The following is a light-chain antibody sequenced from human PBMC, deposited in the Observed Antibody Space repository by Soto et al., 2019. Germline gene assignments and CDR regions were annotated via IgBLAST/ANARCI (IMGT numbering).Light chain of an antibody. CDR1: QSVSNNY. J-gene: IGKJ1*01. Sequence: EIVLTQSPGTLSLSPGERATLSCRASQSVSNNYLAWYQQKPGQAPRLLIADASRRATGIPDRFSGSGSGTDFPLPITSLVPEFFAVYYCQRCPRSPLTFAQGTKVNIK. V-gene: IGKV3-20*01. CDR2: DAS. CDR3: QRCPRSPLT.